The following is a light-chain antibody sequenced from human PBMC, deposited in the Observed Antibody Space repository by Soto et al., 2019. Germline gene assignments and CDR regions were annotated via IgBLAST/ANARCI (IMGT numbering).Light chain of an antibody. CDR1: SGHSNYA. Sequence: QLVLTQSPSASASLGASVKLTCTLSSGHSNYAIAWHQQQSEKGPRYLMKVNSDGSHSKGDGIPDRFSGSSSGAERYLSISSLQSEDEADYYCQTWATGSYAFGTGTKLTVL. V-gene: IGLV4-69*01. CDR2: VNSDGSH. CDR3: QTWATGSYA. J-gene: IGLJ1*01.